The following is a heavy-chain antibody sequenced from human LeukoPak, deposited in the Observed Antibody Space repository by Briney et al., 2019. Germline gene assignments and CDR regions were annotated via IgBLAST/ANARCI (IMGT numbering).Heavy chain of an antibody. CDR2: INPDRSTT. Sequence: GGSLRLSCAASGFTFSRYWIHWVRQAPGKGLEWVSRINPDRSTTTYADSVKGRFTISRDNAKNTVYPQMNSLRAEDTAVYYCARVLSGSWDWFDPWGQGTLVTVSS. D-gene: IGHD3-22*01. CDR1: GFTFSRYW. J-gene: IGHJ5*02. V-gene: IGHV3-74*01. CDR3: ARVLSGSWDWFDP.